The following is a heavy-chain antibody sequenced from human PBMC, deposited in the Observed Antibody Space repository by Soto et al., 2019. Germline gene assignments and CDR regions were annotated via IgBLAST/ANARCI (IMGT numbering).Heavy chain of an antibody. Sequence: QVQLVEAGGGVVQPGSSLRLSCAASGFTFSYYAMHWVRQAPGKGLEWVAVISYDGSEKYYADSVKGRFTISRVNSKNTLSLQMNSLRADDTAVYYCAKALGELSPESYDYWGQGTLITVSS. J-gene: IGHJ4*02. CDR1: GFTFSYYA. D-gene: IGHD3-16*02. CDR3: AKALGELSPESYDY. V-gene: IGHV3-30*18. CDR2: ISYDGSEK.